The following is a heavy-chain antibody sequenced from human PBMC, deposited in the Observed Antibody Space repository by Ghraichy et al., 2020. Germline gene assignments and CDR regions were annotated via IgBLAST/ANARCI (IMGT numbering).Heavy chain of an antibody. Sequence: GGSLRLSCAGSGFTFSSYAMSWVRQTPGKGPDWVSTISGRGDNTHYADSVRGRFTISRDNSKNTLYLEMNSLRAEDAALYYCAKAGMTTTGGNPYYYAMDVWGQGTTVTVSS. CDR3: AKAGMTTTGGNPYYYAMDV. D-gene: IGHD1-1*01. J-gene: IGHJ6*02. CDR1: GFTFSSYA. CDR2: ISGRGDNT. V-gene: IGHV3-23*01.